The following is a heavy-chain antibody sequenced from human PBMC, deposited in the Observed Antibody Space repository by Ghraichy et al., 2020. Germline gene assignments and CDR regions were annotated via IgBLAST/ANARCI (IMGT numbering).Heavy chain of an antibody. CDR1: GFTFSSYS. V-gene: IGHV3-48*02. Sequence: GGSLRLSCAASGFTFSSYSMSWVRQAPGKGLEWVSYISSSSSTIYYADSVKGRFTISRDNAKNSLHLQMNSLRDEDTAVYYCARPNRDYYDFWSGYYRNWGQGTLVTVSS. J-gene: IGHJ4*02. D-gene: IGHD3-3*01. CDR3: ARPNRDYYDFWSGYYRN. CDR2: ISSSSSTI.